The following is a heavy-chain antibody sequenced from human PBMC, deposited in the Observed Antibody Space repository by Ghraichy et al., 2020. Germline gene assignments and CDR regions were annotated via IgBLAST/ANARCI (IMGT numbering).Heavy chain of an antibody. Sequence: SETLSLTCTVSGDSISGYYWNWVRQPPGKGLEWIGYISYTGSTNYNPSLESRFTMSVDTSKNQLSLKLRSVTAADTAVYFCERQTLVEVTHYFFDYWGQGTLVSVSS. CDR2: ISYTGST. V-gene: IGHV4-59*01. D-gene: IGHD1-26*01. CDR3: ERQTLVEVTHYFFDY. CDR1: GDSISGYY. J-gene: IGHJ4*02.